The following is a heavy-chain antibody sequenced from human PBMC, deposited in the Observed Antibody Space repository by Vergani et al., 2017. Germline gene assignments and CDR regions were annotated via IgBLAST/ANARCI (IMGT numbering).Heavy chain of an antibody. J-gene: IGHJ4*02. D-gene: IGHD2-8*01. CDR1: GFTFNSYG. V-gene: IGHV3-30*02. CDR2: IRHDGTTK. Sequence: QVQLVESGGGVVQPGGSLRLSCAASGFTFNSYGMHWVRQAPGKGLEGVAFIRHDGTTKYYADSVQGRFTISRDNSKKTLFLQMNSLTVEDTAVYYCARQSRDVFCTNGVCPLGYWGQGALVTVSS. CDR3: ARQSRDVFCTNGVCPLGY.